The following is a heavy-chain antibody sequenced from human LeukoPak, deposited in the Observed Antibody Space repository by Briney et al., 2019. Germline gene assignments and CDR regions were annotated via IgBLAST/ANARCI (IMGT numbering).Heavy chain of an antibody. D-gene: IGHD4-11*01. V-gene: IGHV5-51*01. CDR1: GYIFTSYW. Sequence: GESLMISCKGSGYIFTSYWIGWVRQMPGKGLEWMGIIYPGDSDTRYSPSFQGQVTISADKSISTAYLQWSSLKASDTAMFYCARMYDYSNFYFDYWGQGTLVTVSS. CDR3: ARMYDYSNFYFDY. J-gene: IGHJ4*02. CDR2: IYPGDSDT.